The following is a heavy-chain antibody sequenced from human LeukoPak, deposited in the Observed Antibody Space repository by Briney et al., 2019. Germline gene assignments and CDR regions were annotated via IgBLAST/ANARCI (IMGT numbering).Heavy chain of an antibody. CDR3: AGGRTDIVVVPATLRNYYFDY. CDR1: GGTFSSYD. J-gene: IGHJ4*02. D-gene: IGHD2-2*01. Sequence: SVKVSCKASGGTFSSYDISWVRQAPGQGLEWMGGIMPMFCKANYAQKFQGRVTTTADKATSTAYMELSSLRSEDTAVYYCAGGRTDIVVVPATLRNYYFDYWGEGTLVTVSS. V-gene: IGHV1-69*06. CDR2: IMPMFCKA.